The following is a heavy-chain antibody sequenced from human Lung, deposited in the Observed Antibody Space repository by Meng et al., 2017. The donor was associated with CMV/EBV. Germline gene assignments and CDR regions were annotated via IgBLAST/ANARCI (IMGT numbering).Heavy chain of an antibody. CDR2: INHSGST. D-gene: IGHD6-13*01. Sequence: QVQLQQWGAGLLKPSETLSRTCAVYGGSFSGYYWSWIRQPPGKGLEWIGEINHSGSTNYNPSLKSRVTISVDTSKNQFSLKLSSVTAAGTAVYYCARPGIAAAGISKYYFDYWGQGTLVTVSS. V-gene: IGHV4-34*01. J-gene: IGHJ4*02. CDR1: GGSFSGYY. CDR3: ARPGIAAAGISKYYFDY.